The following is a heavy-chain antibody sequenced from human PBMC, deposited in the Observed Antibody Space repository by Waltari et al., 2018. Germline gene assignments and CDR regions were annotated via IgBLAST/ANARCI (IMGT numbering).Heavy chain of an antibody. Sequence: EVQLVESGGDLVQPGGSLRLSCVASGFSFNRYWLHWVRQAPGKGRVWVSRIRFDGNSISYADSVKGRFTISRDNAKNTLYLQMNSLRGEDTVVYYCARLTTVDVWGQGTTVIVSS. J-gene: IGHJ6*02. V-gene: IGHV3-74*01. D-gene: IGHD4-17*01. CDR1: GFSFNRYW. CDR2: IRFDGNSI. CDR3: ARLTTVDV.